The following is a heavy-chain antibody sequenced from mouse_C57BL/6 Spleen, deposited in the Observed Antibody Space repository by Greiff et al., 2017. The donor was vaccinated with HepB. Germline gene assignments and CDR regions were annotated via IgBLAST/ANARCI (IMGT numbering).Heavy chain of an antibody. CDR1: GYAFSSSW. CDR3: SGAWYDYGGECYALDY. CDR2: IYPGDGDT. Sequence: QVQLQQPGPELVKPGASVKISCKASGYAFSSSWMNWVKQRPGKGLEWIGRIYPGDGDTNYNGKFKGKATLTVDKSSSTAYMQLSSLTSEGSAVYFCSGAWYDYGGECYALDYWGQGTSVTVSS. J-gene: IGHJ4*01. D-gene: IGHD2-4*01. V-gene: IGHV1-82*01.